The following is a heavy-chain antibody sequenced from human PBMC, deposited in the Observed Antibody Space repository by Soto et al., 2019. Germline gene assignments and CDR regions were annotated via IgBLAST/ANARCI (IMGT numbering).Heavy chain of an antibody. CDR1: GYTFTSYG. D-gene: IGHD2-8*01. J-gene: IGHJ4*02. V-gene: IGHV1-18*01. CDR2: ISAYNGNT. CDR3: ARDRGLMVYAIGIDY. Sequence: GASVKVSCKASGYTFTSYGISWVRQAPGQGLEWMGWISAYNGNTNYAQKLQGRVTMTTDTSTSTAYMELRSLRSDDTAVYYCARDRGLMVYAIGIDYWGQGTLVTVSS.